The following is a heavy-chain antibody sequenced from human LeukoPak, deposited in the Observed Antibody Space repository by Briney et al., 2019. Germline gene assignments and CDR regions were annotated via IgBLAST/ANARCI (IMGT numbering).Heavy chain of an antibody. CDR2: MNPNSGNT. J-gene: IGHJ4*02. CDR1: GYTFTSYD. CDR3: ASDEYSSSSSGA. D-gene: IGHD6-6*01. Sequence: ASVKVSCKASGYTFTSYDINWVRQATGQGLEWMGWMNPNSGNTGYAQKFQGRVTMTRDTSISTAYMELSRLRSDDTAVYYCASDEYSSSSSGAWGQGTLVTVSS. V-gene: IGHV1-8*01.